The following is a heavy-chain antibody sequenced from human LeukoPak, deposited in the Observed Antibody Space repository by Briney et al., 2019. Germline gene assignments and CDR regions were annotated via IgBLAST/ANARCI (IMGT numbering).Heavy chain of an antibody. CDR2: IYPYDSET. J-gene: IGHJ4*02. Sequence: GEYLKISCKASGYSFTGFWIGWVRQMTGKGLEWMGIIYPYDSETRYSPSFQGQVTISADKSISTACLQWSSLKASDTAMYYCARHIGYSAWNPDYWGQGTLVTVSS. CDR3: ARHIGYSAWNPDY. D-gene: IGHD5-18*01. CDR1: GYSFTGFW. V-gene: IGHV5-51*01.